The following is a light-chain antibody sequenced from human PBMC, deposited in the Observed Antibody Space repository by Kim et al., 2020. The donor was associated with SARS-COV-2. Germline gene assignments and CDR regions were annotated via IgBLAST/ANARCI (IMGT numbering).Light chain of an antibody. Sequence: PASSSCKSSQTLLHSDGKTYLYWYLQRPGQPPQLLIHSVSTRFSGVPDRFSGSGSGTEFTLKIGRVEAEDGGVYYCMQSIQLPRTFGGGTKVDIK. CDR2: SVS. CDR3: MQSIQLPRT. V-gene: IGKV2D-29*01. J-gene: IGKJ4*01. CDR1: QTLLHSDGKTY.